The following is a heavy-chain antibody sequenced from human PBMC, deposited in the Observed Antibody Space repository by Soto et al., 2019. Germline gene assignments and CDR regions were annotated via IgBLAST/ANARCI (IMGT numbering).Heavy chain of an antibody. CDR1: GFTFSNYW. Sequence: PGGSLRLSCAASGFTFSNYWMHWVRQAPGKGLVWVSRINSDGSSTSYADSVKGRFTISRDNAKNTLYLEMNSLSDEDTAVYYCARGVPGYYAVDVWGQGTTVTVSS. V-gene: IGHV3-74*01. CDR2: INSDGSST. J-gene: IGHJ6*02. CDR3: ARGVPGYYAVDV.